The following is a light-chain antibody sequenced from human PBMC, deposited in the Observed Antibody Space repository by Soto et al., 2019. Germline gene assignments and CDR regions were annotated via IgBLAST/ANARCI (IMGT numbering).Light chain of an antibody. V-gene: IGLV2-11*01. Sequence: QSALTQPRSVSGSPGQSVTISCTGTSSDVGGYNYVSWYQQHPGTAPKLLIYDVSNRPSGVPDRFSGSKSGNTASLTISGLQDEAEADYYCYSSAVSCSYVFGTGTKVTVL. CDR3: YSSAVSCSYV. CDR2: DVS. J-gene: IGLJ1*01. CDR1: SSDVGGYNY.